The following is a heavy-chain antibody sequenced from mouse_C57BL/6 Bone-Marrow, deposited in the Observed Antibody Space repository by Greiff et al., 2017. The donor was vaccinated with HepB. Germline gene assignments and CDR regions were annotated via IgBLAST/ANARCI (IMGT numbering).Heavy chain of an antibody. CDR2: IYPGDGDT. CDR1: GYAFSSSW. J-gene: IGHJ2*01. Sequence: QVQLKQSGPELVKPGASVKISCKASGYAFSSSWMNWVKQRPGKGLEWIGRIYPGDGDTNYNGKFKGKATLTADKSSSTAYMQLSSLTSEDSAVYFCARSGGMVTGDYWGQGTTLTVSS. V-gene: IGHV1-82*01. CDR3: ARSGGMVTGDY. D-gene: IGHD2-2*01.